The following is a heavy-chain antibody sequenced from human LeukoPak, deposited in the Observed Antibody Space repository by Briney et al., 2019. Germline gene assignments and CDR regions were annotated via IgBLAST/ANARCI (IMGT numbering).Heavy chain of an antibody. D-gene: IGHD3-22*01. CDR3: ARELDYYDSSGYLGY. J-gene: IGHJ4*02. V-gene: IGHV3-23*01. CDR2: ISSSAGST. Sequence: GGSLRLSCAASGFSFSNYAMTWVRQAPGKGLAWVSSISSSAGSTNFADSVKGRFTISTDTSKNTLYLQMNSLRAEDTAVYYCARELDYYDSSGYLGYWGQGTLVTVSS. CDR1: GFSFSNYA.